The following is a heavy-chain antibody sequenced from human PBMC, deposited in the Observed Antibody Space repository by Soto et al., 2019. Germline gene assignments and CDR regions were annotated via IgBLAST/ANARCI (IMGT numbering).Heavy chain of an antibody. CDR2: IYYSGTT. J-gene: IGHJ4*02. CDR3: ARNDYYGLVDY. Sequence: QVQLQESGPGLVKPSGTLSLTCTVSGGSMSPYYWSWIRQPPGKGLEWIGYIYYSGTTSYNPSLKSRVTISLDTSKNQFSLKLSSLTAADTAVYYWARNDYYGLVDYWGLGTLVTVSS. V-gene: IGHV4-59*08. D-gene: IGHD3-10*01. CDR1: GGSMSPYY.